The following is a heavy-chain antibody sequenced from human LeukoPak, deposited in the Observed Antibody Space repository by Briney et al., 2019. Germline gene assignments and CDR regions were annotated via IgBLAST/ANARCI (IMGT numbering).Heavy chain of an antibody. CDR3: ARDGCSSTSCYGGSADYYYYMDV. CDR1: GFTFSDYW. CDR2: IKTDGSRT. J-gene: IGHJ6*03. Sequence: GGSLRLSCAVSGFTFSDYWMHWVRQAPGKGLVWVSRIKTDGSRTSYADSVKGRFTISRDNAKNSLYLQMNSLRAEDTAVYYCARDGCSSTSCYGGSADYYYYMDVWGKGTTVTVSS. D-gene: IGHD2-2*01. V-gene: IGHV3-74*01.